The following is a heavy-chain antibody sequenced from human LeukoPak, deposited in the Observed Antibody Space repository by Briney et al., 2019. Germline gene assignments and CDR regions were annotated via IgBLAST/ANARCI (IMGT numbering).Heavy chain of an antibody. CDR3: ARQTAMGRSGDY. D-gene: IGHD5-18*01. CDR1: GYSFTSYW. V-gene: IGHV5-51*01. CDR2: IDPSDPET. Sequence: GESLKISCKASGYSFTSYWIGWVRQMPGKGLEWMGIIDPSDPETRYTPSFQGQVTISVDKSLTTADLQWNSLKASDTAMYYCARQTAMGRSGDYWGQGTLVTVSS. J-gene: IGHJ4*02.